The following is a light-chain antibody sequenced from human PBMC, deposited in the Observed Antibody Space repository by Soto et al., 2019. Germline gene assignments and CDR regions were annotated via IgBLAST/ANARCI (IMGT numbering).Light chain of an antibody. CDR1: QNNCNW. CDR2: DAS. CDR3: QQYNSWPIT. V-gene: IGKV1-5*01. J-gene: IGKJ5*01. Sequence: DIEITQTPSSLSPSVGDRVTITCRARQNNCNWLAWCQQTKGRPPKLLIFDASSLESGVPSRFRGSGSGTEVTLPLSSLQSEDFSVYYCQQYNSWPITFGQGTRLEIK.